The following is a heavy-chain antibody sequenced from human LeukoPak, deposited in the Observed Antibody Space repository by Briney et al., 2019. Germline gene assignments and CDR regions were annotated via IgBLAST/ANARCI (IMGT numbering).Heavy chain of an antibody. Sequence: TTSETLSLTCTVSVGSISSYYWSWIRQPPGKGLEWIAYIHYSGSTNYNPSLKSRVTISVDTSKNQFSLKLNSVTAADTAVYYCARDRHGSGSAHSFDPWGPGTLVTVSS. CDR2: IHYSGST. V-gene: IGHV4-59*01. CDR1: VGSISSYY. CDR3: ARDRHGSGSAHSFDP. J-gene: IGHJ5*02. D-gene: IGHD3-10*01.